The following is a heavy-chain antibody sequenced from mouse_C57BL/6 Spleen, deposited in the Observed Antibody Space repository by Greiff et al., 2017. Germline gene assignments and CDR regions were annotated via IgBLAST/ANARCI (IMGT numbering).Heavy chain of an antibody. CDR2: FYPRSGNT. CDR3: ARGTGSFDY. D-gene: IGHD4-1*01. CDR1: GYTFTSYG. J-gene: IGHJ2*01. Sequence: VQVVESGAELARPGASVKLSCKASGYTFTSYGISWVKQRTGQGLEWFGVFYPRSGNTYYNEKFKGKATLTADKSSSTAYMELRSLTSEDSAVYFCARGTGSFDYWGQGTTLTVSS. V-gene: IGHV1-81*01.